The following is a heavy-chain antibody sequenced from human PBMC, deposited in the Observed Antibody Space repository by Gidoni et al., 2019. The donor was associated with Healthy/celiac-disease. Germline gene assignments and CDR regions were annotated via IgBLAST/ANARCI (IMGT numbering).Heavy chain of an antibody. Sequence: QVQLVQSGAEVKKPGASVKVSCKASGYTFTGYYMHWVRQAPGQGLEWMGWINPNSGGTNYAQKFQGRVTMTRDTSISTAYMELSRLRSDDTAVYYCARGSIVGANNWYFDLWGRGTLVTVSS. CDR1: GYTFTGYY. CDR3: ARGSIVGANNWYFDL. V-gene: IGHV1-2*02. J-gene: IGHJ2*01. CDR2: INPNSGGT. D-gene: IGHD1-26*01.